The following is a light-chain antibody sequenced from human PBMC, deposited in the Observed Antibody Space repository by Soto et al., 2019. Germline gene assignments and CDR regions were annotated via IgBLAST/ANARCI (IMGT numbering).Light chain of an antibody. V-gene: IGKV1-39*01. CDR1: QSIRSY. Sequence: DIQMTQSPSSLSASVGDRVTITCRESQSIRSYLNWYQQKQGKAPKLXIYAASSLQSGVPSRFSGSGSGTDFTLTISSLQPEDFATYYCQQSYSTPITFGQGTRLEIK. CDR2: AAS. CDR3: QQSYSTPIT. J-gene: IGKJ5*01.